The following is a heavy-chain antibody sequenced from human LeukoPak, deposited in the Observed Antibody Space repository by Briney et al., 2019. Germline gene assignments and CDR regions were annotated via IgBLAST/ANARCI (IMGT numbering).Heavy chain of an antibody. Sequence: GESLKISCKGSGYSFTSYWIGWVRQMPGKGLEWMGIIYPGDSDTRYSPSFQGQVTISADKSISTAYLQWSSLKASDTAMYYCARHGDCSGVSCTMYFDYWGQGTLVTVSS. CDR2: IYPGDSDT. J-gene: IGHJ4*02. CDR3: ARHGDCSGVSCTMYFDY. V-gene: IGHV5-51*01. D-gene: IGHD2-15*01. CDR1: GYSFTSYW.